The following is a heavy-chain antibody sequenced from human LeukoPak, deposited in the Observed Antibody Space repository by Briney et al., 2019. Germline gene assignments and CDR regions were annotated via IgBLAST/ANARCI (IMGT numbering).Heavy chain of an antibody. CDR1: GGSISSSSYY. V-gene: IGHV4-39*01. D-gene: IGHD3-3*01. CDR2: IYYSGST. CDR3: ARISSYEFWSGYHDYYYYGMDV. J-gene: IGHJ6*02. Sequence: SETLSLTCTVSGGSISSSSYYWGWIRQPPGKGLEWIGSIYYSGSTYYNPSLKSRVTISVDTSKNQFSLKLSSVTAADTAVYHCARISSYEFWSGYHDYYYYGMDVWGQGTTVTVSS.